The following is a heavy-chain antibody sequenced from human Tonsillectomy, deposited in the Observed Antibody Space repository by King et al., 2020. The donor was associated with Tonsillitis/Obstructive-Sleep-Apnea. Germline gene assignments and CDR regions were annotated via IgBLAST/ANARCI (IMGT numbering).Heavy chain of an antibody. CDR3: ARERYSGSYGFDY. CDR2: INHSGST. CDR1: GGSFSGYY. J-gene: IGHJ4*02. V-gene: IGHV4-34*01. Sequence: VQLQQWGAGLLKPSETLSLTCAVYGGSFSGYYWSWIRQPPGKGLEWIGVINHSGSTNYNPSLKSRVTIPVDTSKNQFSLKLSSVTAADTAVYYCARERYSGSYGFDYWGQGTLVTVSS. D-gene: IGHD1-26*01.